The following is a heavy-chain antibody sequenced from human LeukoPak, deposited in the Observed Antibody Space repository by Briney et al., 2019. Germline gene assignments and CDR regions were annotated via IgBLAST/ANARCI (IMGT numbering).Heavy chain of an antibody. D-gene: IGHD3-9*01. CDR2: IYYSGST. J-gene: IGHJ5*02. Sequence: SETLSLTCTVSGGSISSGDYYWSWIRQPPGKGLEWIGYIYYSGSTYYNPSLKSRVTISVDTSKNQFSLKLSSVTAADTAVYYCARGYYDILSGVNWFDPWGQGTLVTVSS. CDR3: ARGYYDILSGVNWFDP. V-gene: IGHV4-30-4*08. CDR1: GGSISSGDYY.